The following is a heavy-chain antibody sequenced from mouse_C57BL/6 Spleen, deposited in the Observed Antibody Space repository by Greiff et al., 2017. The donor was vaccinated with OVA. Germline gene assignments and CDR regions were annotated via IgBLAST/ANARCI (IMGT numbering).Heavy chain of an antibody. CDR1: GYTFTSYW. Sequence: QVQLQQPGAELVKPGASVKLSCKASGYTFTSYWMQWVKQRPGQGLEWIGEIDPSDSYTNYNQKFKGKATLTVDTSSSTAYMQLSGLTSEDSAVYYCARRYYGSEDYFDYWGQGTTLTVSS. CDR2: IDPSDSYT. V-gene: IGHV1-50*01. CDR3: ARRYYGSEDYFDY. D-gene: IGHD1-1*01. J-gene: IGHJ2*01.